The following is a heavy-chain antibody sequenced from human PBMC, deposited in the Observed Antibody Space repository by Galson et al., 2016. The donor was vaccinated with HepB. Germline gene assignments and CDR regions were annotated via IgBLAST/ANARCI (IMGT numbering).Heavy chain of an antibody. J-gene: IGHJ6*02. CDR2: IWYDGSRK. D-gene: IGHD1-26*01. Sequence: SLRLSCAVSGFTFSTYGMHWVRQAPGKGLEWVAVIWYDGSRKYYGDSVKARFTISRDDSKDMLYLQMNSLRVEDTALYYCARDSGRYGIDVWGQGTTVTVSS. V-gene: IGHV3-33*01. CDR3: ARDSGRYGIDV. CDR1: GFTFSTYG.